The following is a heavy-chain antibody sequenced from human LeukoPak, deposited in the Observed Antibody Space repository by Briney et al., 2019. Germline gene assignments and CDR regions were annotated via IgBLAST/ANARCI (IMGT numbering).Heavy chain of an antibody. CDR3: ARVSGAATGACDY. CDR2: VWYDGNNK. CDR1: GFTFRSYG. D-gene: IGHD6-13*01. V-gene: IGHV3-33*01. Sequence: PGGSLRLSCAASGFTFRSYGMHWVRQAPGKGLEWVAIVWYDGNNKYYADSVKGRFTVSRDNSKDTVSLQLNSLRAEDTAVYYCARVSGAATGACDYWGQRTRVTV. J-gene: IGHJ4*02.